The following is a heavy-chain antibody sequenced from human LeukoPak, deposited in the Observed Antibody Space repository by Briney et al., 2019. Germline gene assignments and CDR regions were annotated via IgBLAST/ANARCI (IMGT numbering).Heavy chain of an antibody. CDR1: GGSISSYY. CDR3: ARLTVGATYYYYYYMDV. J-gene: IGHJ6*03. D-gene: IGHD1-26*01. CDR2: IYYSGST. Sequence: SETLSLTCTVSGGSISSYYWSWIRQPPGKVLEWIGYIYYSGSTNYNPSLKSRVTISVDTSKNQFSLKLSSVTAADTAVYYCARLTVGATYYYYYYMDVWGKGTTVTVSS. V-gene: IGHV4-59*08.